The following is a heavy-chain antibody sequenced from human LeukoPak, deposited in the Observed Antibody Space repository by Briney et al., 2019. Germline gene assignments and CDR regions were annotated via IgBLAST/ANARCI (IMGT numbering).Heavy chain of an antibody. V-gene: IGHV4-39*07. D-gene: IGHD2/OR15-2a*01. CDR3: ARDINFRVYVGAFDI. J-gene: IGHJ3*02. CDR1: RGSISSSSYY. CDR2: IYYSGST. Sequence: SETLSLTCTVSRGSISSSSYYWGWIRQPPGKGLEWIGSIYYSGSTYYNPSLKSRVTISVDTSKNQFSLKLSSVTAADTAVYYCARDINFRVYVGAFDIWGQGTMVTVSS.